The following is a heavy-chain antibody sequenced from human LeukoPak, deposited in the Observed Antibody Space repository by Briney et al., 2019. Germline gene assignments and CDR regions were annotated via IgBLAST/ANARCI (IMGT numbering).Heavy chain of an antibody. CDR1: LFTFSSYA. CDR3: AKRTAAAGPYFDY. CDR2: ISGSGGST. D-gene: IGHD6-13*01. Sequence: GGSLRLSCAVSLFTFSSYAMSWVRQAPGKGLEWVSAISGSGGSTYYADSVKGRFTISRDNSKNTLYLQMNSLRAEDTAVYYCAKRTAAAGPYFDYWGQGTPVTVSS. J-gene: IGHJ4*02. V-gene: IGHV3-23*01.